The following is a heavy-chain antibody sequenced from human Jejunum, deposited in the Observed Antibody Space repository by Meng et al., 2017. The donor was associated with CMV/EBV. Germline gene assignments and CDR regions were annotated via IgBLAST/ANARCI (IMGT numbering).Heavy chain of an antibody. V-gene: IGHV4-4*07. CDR2: IYASGSA. D-gene: IGHD3-10*01. CDR3: ATYKSGRIYFDY. CDR1: GSSISTYY. J-gene: IGHJ4*02. Sequence: QVRHQGRAPGLWKHPGPLSPSSPGAGSSISTYYWSGVRQPAGKELEWIGRIYASGSANYNPSLKSRVTMSVDTSKNQLSLNLRSVTAADTAVYYCATYKSGRIYFDYWGQGTLVTVSS.